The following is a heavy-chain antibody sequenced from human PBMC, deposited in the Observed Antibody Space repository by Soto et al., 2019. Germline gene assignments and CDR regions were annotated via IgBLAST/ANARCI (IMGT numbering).Heavy chain of an antibody. CDR1: GYTFTSYS. CDR2: ISAYNGNT. J-gene: IGHJ6*02. V-gene: IGHV1-18*01. CDR3: ARDREYYYGSAYGMDV. Sequence: GASVKVSCKASGYTFTSYSMHWVRQAPGQRLEWMGWISAYNGNTNYAQKLQGRVTMTTDTSTSTAYMELRSLRSDDTAVYYCARDREYYYGSAYGMDVWGQGTTVTVSS. D-gene: IGHD3-10*01.